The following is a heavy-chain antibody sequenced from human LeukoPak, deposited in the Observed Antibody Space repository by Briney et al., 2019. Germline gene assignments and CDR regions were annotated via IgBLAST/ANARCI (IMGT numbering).Heavy chain of an antibody. D-gene: IGHD3-16*02. J-gene: IGHJ5*02. CDR2: IWYDGSNK. CDR3: ARDALPTYYDYVWGSYRYNWFDP. Sequence: PGRSLRLSCAASGFTFSSYGMHWVRQAPGKGLEWVAVIWYDGSNKYYADSVKGRFTISRDNSKNTLYLQMNSLRAEDTAVYYCARDALPTYYDYVWGSYRYNWFDPWGQGTLVTVS. CDR1: GFTFSSYG. V-gene: IGHV3-33*01.